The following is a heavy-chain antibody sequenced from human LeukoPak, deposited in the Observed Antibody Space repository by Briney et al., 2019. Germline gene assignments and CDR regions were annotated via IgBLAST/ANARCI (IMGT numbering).Heavy chain of an antibody. D-gene: IGHD6-19*01. Sequence: GGSLRLSCAASGFTFSSYGMHWVRQAPGKGLEWVAVISYDGSNKYYADSVKGRFTISRDNSKNTLYLQMNSLRAEDTAVYYCAKDHSDRFSGWFYYYGMDVWGQGTTVTVSS. J-gene: IGHJ6*02. CDR3: AKDHSDRFSGWFYYYGMDV. V-gene: IGHV3-30*18. CDR1: GFTFSSYG. CDR2: ISYDGSNK.